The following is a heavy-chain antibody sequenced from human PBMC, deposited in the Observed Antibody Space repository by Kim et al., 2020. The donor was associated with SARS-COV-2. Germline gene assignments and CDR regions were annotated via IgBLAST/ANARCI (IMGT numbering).Heavy chain of an antibody. J-gene: IGHJ4*02. V-gene: IGHV4-39*01. CDR3: ATTPYSSSWYVPDY. Sequence: NQSLKSQVTISVDTSKNQFSLQLSSVAAADTAVYYCATTPYSSSWYVPDYWGQGTLVTVSS. D-gene: IGHD6-13*01.